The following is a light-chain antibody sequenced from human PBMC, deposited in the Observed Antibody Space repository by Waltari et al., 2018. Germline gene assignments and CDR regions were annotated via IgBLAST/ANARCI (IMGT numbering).Light chain of an antibody. CDR3: QQRANWPLT. CDR1: HSVTRY. J-gene: IGKJ4*01. V-gene: IGKV3-11*01. CDR2: DTS. Sequence: EIVLTQSPGTLSLSLGERATLSCRASHSVTRYLAWYQQKPGLAPRLLIYDTSNRATGIPARFIGSGSGTDFSLTITSLESEDFAVYYCQQRANWPLTFGGGTKVEIK.